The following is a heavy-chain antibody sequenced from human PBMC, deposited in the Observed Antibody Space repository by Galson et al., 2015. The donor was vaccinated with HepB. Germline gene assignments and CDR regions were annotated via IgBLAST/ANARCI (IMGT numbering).Heavy chain of an antibody. V-gene: IGHV1-18*01. J-gene: IGHJ5*02. CDR1: GYTFTSYG. D-gene: IGHD3-9*01. CDR2: ISAYNGNT. CDR3: ARDRKLSARDTISWFDP. Sequence: SVKVSCKASGYTFTSYGISWVRQAPGQGLEWMGWISAYNGNTNYAQKLQGRVTMTTDTSTSTAYMELRSLRSDDTAVYYCARDRKLSARDTISWFDPWGQGTLVTVSS.